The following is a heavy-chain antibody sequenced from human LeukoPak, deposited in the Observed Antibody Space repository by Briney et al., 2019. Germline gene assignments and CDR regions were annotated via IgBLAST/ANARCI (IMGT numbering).Heavy chain of an antibody. Sequence: PSETLSLTCIVSGGSISSYYWTWIRQPPGKGLEWIGYIYYNGSTNYNPSLKSRIAISVDTSKNQFSLKLNSVTAADTAVYYCARQSRGIAVAGLDYWGQGILVTVSS. CDR3: ARQSRGIAVAGLDY. V-gene: IGHV4-59*08. CDR1: GGSISSYY. D-gene: IGHD6-19*01. J-gene: IGHJ4*02. CDR2: IYYNGST.